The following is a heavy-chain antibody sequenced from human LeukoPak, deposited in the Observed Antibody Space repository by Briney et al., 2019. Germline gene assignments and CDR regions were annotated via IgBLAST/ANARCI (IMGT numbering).Heavy chain of an antibody. J-gene: IGHJ4*02. CDR2: IKEDATES. D-gene: IGHD3-10*01. CDR1: GFTFSDYI. Sequence: GGSLRLSCAASGFTFSDYIINWVRQAPGKGLEWVAHIKEDATESRSADSVKGRFSISRDNTKNPLFLQLNSLRTEDTAVYYCVRDRGWYHFDLWGQGTLVTVSS. CDR3: VRDRGWYHFDL. V-gene: IGHV3-7*01.